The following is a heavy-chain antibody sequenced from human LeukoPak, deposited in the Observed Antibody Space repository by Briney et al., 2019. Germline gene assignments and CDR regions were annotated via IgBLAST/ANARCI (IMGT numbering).Heavy chain of an antibody. Sequence: GGSLRLSCAASGFTFSSYEMNWVRQAPGKWLEWVSYISSSGSTIYYADSVKGRFTISRDNAKNSLYLQMNSLRAEDTAVYYCAREENYYGSGSYYLFDYWGQGTLVTVSS. CDR3: AREENYYGSGSYYLFDY. CDR2: ISSSGSTI. D-gene: IGHD3-10*01. J-gene: IGHJ4*02. V-gene: IGHV3-48*03. CDR1: GFTFSSYE.